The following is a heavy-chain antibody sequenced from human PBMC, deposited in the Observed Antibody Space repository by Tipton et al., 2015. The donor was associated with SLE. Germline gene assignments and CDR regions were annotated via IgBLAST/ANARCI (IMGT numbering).Heavy chain of an antibody. V-gene: IGHV4-59*01. J-gene: IGHJ3*01. CDR1: GGSISTFY. D-gene: IGHD3-3*01. CDR3: ARGYTPDFFDL. CDR2: IFYSDNT. Sequence: TLSLTCTVSGGSISTFYWTWIRQPPGKGLEWIGYIFYSDNTNYNPSLKSRVTISVDTSKNQFSLELNSVTAADTAVYYWARGYTPDFFDLWGPGTMVTASS.